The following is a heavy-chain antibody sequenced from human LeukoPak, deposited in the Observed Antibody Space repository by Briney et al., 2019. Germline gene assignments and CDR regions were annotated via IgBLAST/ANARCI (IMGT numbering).Heavy chain of an antibody. J-gene: IGHJ6*04. CDR1: GGTFSSYA. D-gene: IGHD3-10*01. V-gene: IGHV1-69*13. Sequence: SVKVSCKASGGTFSSYAISWVRQAPGQGLEWMGGIIPIFGTANYAQKFQGRVTITADESTSTAYMELSSLRSEDTAMYYCARGRVRGVIISQHYYYYGMDVWGKGTTVTVSS. CDR3: ARGRVRGVIISQHYYYYGMDV. CDR2: IIPIFGTA.